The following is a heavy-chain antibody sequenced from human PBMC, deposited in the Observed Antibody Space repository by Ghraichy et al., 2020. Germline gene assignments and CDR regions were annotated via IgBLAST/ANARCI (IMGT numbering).Heavy chain of an antibody. CDR3: ARDQGPPYGDYEFPTDP. CDR2: IYHSGST. Sequence: SETLSLTCAVSGGSISSSNWWSWVRQPPGKGLEWIGEIYHSGSTNYNPSLKSRVTISVDKSKNQFSLKLSSVTAADTAVYYCARDQGPPYGDYEFPTDPWGQGTLVTVSS. V-gene: IGHV4-4*02. CDR1: GGSISSSNW. J-gene: IGHJ5*02. D-gene: IGHD4-17*01.